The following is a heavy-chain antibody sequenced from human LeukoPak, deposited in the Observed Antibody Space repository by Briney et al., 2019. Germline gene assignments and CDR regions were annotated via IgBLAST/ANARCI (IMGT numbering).Heavy chain of an antibody. J-gene: IGHJ4*02. D-gene: IGHD3-10*01. V-gene: IGHV4-59*01. CDR1: GGSISSYY. CDR2: IDYSGST. CDR3: VRERSSSRFVDY. Sequence: SETLSLTCTVSGGSISSYYWSWIRQPPGKGLEWIGYIDYSGSTKYNPSLKSRVTISVDTSKNQFSLKMSSVTAADTALYYCVRERSSSRFVDYWGQGTLVTVSS.